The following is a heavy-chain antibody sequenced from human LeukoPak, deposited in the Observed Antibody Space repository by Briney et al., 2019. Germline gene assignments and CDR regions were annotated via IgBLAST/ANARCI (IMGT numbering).Heavy chain of an antibody. CDR2: IWYDRSTK. CDR1: GFTFRTYG. D-gene: IGHD4-11*01. J-gene: IGHJ4*02. Sequence: GRSLRLSCAASGFTFRTYGMHWVRQAPGKGLEWVAIIWYDRSTKYYAESVKGRFTISRDNSKNMLYLQMNSLRAEDTAVYYCARVSDYSNYFDFWGQGTLVTVSS. V-gene: IGHV3-33*01. CDR3: ARVSDYSNYFDF.